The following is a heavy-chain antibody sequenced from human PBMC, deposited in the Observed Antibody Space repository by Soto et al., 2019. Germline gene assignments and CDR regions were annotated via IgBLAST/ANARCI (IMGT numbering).Heavy chain of an antibody. D-gene: IGHD3-22*01. V-gene: IGHV4-39*01. CDR3: ARPYYYDSWFDP. Sequence: LSLTCTVSGASINSSSYYWGWIRQPPGKGLEWIGNIYYSGSTYYNPSLKSRVTISVDTSKNQFSLKLSSVTAADTAVYYCARPYYYDSWFDPWGQGTLVTVSS. CDR1: GASINSSSYY. CDR2: IYYSGST. J-gene: IGHJ5*02.